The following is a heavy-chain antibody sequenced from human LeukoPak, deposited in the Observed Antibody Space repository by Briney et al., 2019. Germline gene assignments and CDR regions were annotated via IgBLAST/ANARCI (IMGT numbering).Heavy chain of an antibody. V-gene: IGHV3-7*03. J-gene: IGHJ4*02. CDR2: IKLDGSEK. CDR1: GFTFGKYW. CDR3: ARDQYDTWSRRGNFDS. Sequence: GGSLRLSCVASGFTFGKYWVSWVRQAPGKGLEWVANIKLDGSEKNYVDSVKGRFTISRDNTKNSLYLQMNSLRAEDTAVFYCARDQYDTWSRRGNFDSWGQGTPVIVSS. D-gene: IGHD3/OR15-3a*01.